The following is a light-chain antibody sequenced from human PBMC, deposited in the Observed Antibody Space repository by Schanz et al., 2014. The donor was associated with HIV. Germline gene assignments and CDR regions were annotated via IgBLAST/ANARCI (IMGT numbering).Light chain of an antibody. Sequence: QSVLTQPPSVSAAPGQRVTISCSGSAFNVGQNYVSWYQQFPGTAPKLLIYGTHDRLSEIPDRFSGSKTGTSATLAIVGLQTGDEADYYCGSWDSSLKAVVFGGGTKVTV. J-gene: IGLJ2*01. V-gene: IGLV1-51*01. CDR3: GSWDSSLKAVV. CDR2: GTH. CDR1: AFNVGQNY.